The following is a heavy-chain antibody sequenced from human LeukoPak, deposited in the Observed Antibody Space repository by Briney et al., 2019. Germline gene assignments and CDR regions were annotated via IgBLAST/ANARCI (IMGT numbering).Heavy chain of an antibody. CDR1: GFTFRNYW. Sequence: PGGSLRLSCAASGFTFRNYWMHWVRQAPGKGLVWVSRINSDGINTSYADSVKGRFTISRDNAKNTLNLQMNSLRAEDTAVYYCARYLSGVTGYTYGRGIDYWGQGTLVTVSS. V-gene: IGHV3-74*01. D-gene: IGHD5-18*01. CDR3: ARYLSGVTGYTYGRGIDY. J-gene: IGHJ4*02. CDR2: INSDGINT.